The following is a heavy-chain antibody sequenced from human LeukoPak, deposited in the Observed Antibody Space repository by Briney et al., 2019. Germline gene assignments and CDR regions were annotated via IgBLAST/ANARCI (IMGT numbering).Heavy chain of an antibody. V-gene: IGHV3-23*01. Sequence: PGGSLRLSCAASGFTFSSYAMSWVRQAPGKSLEWVSGIGGSGSRTYYADSVKGRFTISRDNSKNTLYLQMNSLRAEDTAIYYCAKKYGVTVYGSGLNYFGYWGQGTLVTVSS. J-gene: IGHJ4*02. CDR3: AKKYGVTVYGSGLNYFGY. D-gene: IGHD6-19*01. CDR1: GFTFSSYA. CDR2: IGGSGSRT.